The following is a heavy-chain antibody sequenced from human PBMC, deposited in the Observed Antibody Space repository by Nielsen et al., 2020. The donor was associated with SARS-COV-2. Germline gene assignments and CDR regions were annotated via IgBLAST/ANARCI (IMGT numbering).Heavy chain of an antibody. V-gene: IGHV4-59*01. J-gene: IGHJ4*02. CDR1: GGSISRYY. CDR3: ASVTTYYAKWAGYLPASRFDY. D-gene: IGHD3-3*01. CDR2: VYSTEST. Sequence: SETLSLTCTVSGGSISRYYWSWIRQPPGKGKEWNGYVYSTESTSSSPSLNSQVTISVDTSTTQCSLKLTSVTAADTAVYYCASVTTYYAKWAGYLPASRFDYWGQGSLVTVSS.